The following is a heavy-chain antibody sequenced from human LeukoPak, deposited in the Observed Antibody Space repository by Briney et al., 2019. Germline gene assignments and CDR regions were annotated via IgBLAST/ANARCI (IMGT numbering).Heavy chain of an antibody. J-gene: IGHJ4*02. V-gene: IGHV4-39*07. CDR2: IYYSGST. Sequence: PSETLSLTCTVSGGSISTTSYYWGWIRQPPGKGLEWIGSIYYSGSTYYNPSLKSRVTISVDTSKNQFSLKLSSVTAADTAVYYCVRVGNYYDSSGYDYWGQGTLVTVSS. CDR3: VRVGNYYDSSGYDY. CDR1: GGSISTTSYY. D-gene: IGHD3-22*01.